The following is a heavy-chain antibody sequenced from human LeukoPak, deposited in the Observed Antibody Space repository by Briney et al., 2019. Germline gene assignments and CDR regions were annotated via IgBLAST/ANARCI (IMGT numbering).Heavy chain of an antibody. V-gene: IGHV4-31*03. CDR3: ARSLGSLGGYGMDV. CDR2: IYYSGST. CDR1: GGSISSGGYY. Sequence: PSETLSLTCTVSGGSISSGGYYWSWIRQHPGKGLEWIGYIYYSGSTYYNPSLKSRDTISVDTSKNQFSLKLSSVTAADTAVYYCARSLGSLGGYGMDVWGQGTTVTVSS. D-gene: IGHD1-26*01. J-gene: IGHJ6*02.